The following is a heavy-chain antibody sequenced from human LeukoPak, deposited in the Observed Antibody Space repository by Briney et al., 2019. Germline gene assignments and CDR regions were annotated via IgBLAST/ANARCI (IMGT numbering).Heavy chain of an antibody. CDR3: ASIRGTLGY. D-gene: IGHD1-26*01. CDR1: GFTFSDHF. CDR2: VKNKANSYIT. V-gene: IGHV3-72*01. Sequence: GGSLRLSCAASGFTFSDHFMDWVRQAPGKGLEWVGRVKNKANSYITQYAASMEGRFTISRDDSKNSLYLQMSSLKTEDTAMYYCASIRGTLGYWGQGTVVTVSS. J-gene: IGHJ4*02.